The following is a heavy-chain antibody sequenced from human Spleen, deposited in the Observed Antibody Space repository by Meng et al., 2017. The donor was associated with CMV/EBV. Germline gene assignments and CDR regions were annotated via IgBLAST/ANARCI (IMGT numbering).Heavy chain of an antibody. CDR3: SKPTPYCSSTACWFDY. D-gene: IGHD2-2*01. Sequence: GESLKISCAASGFTFSRYAMTWVRQAPGKGLEWVSTVYSGGGTTYYADPVKGRFAISRDNSKSTLYLQMNGLRAEDTAVYYCSKPTPYCSSTACWFDYWDQGTLVTVSS. CDR2: VYSGGGTT. J-gene: IGHJ5*01. V-gene: IGHV3-23*03. CDR1: GFTFSRYA.